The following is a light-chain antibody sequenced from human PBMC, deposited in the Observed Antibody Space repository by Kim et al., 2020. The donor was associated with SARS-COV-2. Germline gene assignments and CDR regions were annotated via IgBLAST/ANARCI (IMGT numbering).Light chain of an antibody. CDR1: QNISSN. Sequence: LAVSPGERATLTCRASQNISSNLAWYQQKPGQAPRLLIYGASTRATGVPARFSGSGSGTEFTLTVSSLQSEDFAVYYCQQYNKWPTFGGGTKLEI. CDR3: QQYNKWPT. V-gene: IGKV3-15*01. J-gene: IGKJ4*01. CDR2: GAS.